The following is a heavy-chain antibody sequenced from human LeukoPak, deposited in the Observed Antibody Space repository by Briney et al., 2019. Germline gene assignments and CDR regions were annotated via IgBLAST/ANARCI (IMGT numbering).Heavy chain of an antibody. V-gene: IGHV3-30*04. CDR3: ARDGYSTGWALDY. CDR1: GFTLTNYA. J-gene: IGHJ4*02. CDR2: ISSDQGNK. Sequence: PGRSLRLSCAASGFTLTNYAMQWVRHAPGKGPEWVAVISSDQGNKWFADSVKGRFTISRDNSRNTVFLQMNSLRVEDTALYYCARDGYSTGWALDYWGQGTLVTVSS. D-gene: IGHD6-19*01.